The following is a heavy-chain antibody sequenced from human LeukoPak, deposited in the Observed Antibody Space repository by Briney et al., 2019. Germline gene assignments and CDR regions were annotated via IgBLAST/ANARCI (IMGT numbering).Heavy chain of an antibody. D-gene: IGHD3-22*01. CDR3: ARGTYYYYDSSGYLFWFDP. J-gene: IGHJ5*02. V-gene: IGHV4-59*01. Sequence: SETLSLTCTVSGASISSYYWSWIRQPPGKGLEWIGYIFYSGSTISNPSLKSRVTISIDTSKNQFSLKLNSVTAADTAVYYCARGTYYYYDSSGYLFWFDPWGPGTLVTVSS. CDR2: IFYSGST. CDR1: GASISSYY.